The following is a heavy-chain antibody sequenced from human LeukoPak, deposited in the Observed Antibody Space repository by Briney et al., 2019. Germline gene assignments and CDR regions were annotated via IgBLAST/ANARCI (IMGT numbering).Heavy chain of an antibody. CDR1: GYTFTSYG. D-gene: IGHD2-15*01. J-gene: IGHJ5*02. CDR3: ATSPPCSGGSCFSNWFDP. Sequence: ASVKVSCKASGYTFTSYGISWVRQAPGQGLEWMGWISAYNGNTNYAQKLQGRVTMTTDTSTSTAYMELRSLRSDDTAVYYCATSPPCSGGSCFSNWFDPWGQGTLVTVSS. CDR2: ISAYNGNT. V-gene: IGHV1-18*01.